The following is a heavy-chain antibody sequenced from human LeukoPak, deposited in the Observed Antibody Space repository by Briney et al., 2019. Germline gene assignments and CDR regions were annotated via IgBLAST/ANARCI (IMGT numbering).Heavy chain of an antibody. CDR3: ARGYRRAAAGTFPDY. CDR1: GRSISSGSYY. CDR2: IYTSGST. D-gene: IGHD6-13*01. Sequence: SQTLSLTCTVSGRSISSGSYYWSWIRQPAGKGLEWIGRIYTSGSTNYNPSLKSRVTISVDTSKNQFPLKLSSVTAADTAVYYCARGYRRAAAGTFPDYWGQGTLVTVSS. V-gene: IGHV4-61*02. J-gene: IGHJ4*02.